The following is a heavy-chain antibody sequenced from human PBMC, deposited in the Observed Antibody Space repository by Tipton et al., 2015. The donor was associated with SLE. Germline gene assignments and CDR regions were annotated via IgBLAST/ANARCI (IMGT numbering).Heavy chain of an antibody. CDR2: INQDGSVK. J-gene: IGHJ4*02. Sequence: GPLRLSCAASGFSFSNYWMSWVRQAPGKGLEWVANINQDGSVKYFVDSVKGRFTISRDNAKNSFYLQMHSLRAEDTALYYCARYYTASTWDYFDFWGQGTLVTVSS. D-gene: IGHD3-3*01. CDR3: ARYYTASTWDYFDF. V-gene: IGHV3-7*01. CDR1: GFSFSNYW.